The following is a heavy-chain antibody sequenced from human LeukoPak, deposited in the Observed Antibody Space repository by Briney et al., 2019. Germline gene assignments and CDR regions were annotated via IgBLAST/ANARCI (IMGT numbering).Heavy chain of an antibody. D-gene: IGHD4-11*01. CDR1: GGSISSYY. CDR3: ARQPYSTPFDY. Sequence: TSETLSLTCTVSGGSISSYYWSWIRQPPGKGLEWIGEINHSGSTNYNPSLKSRVTISVDTSKNQFSLKLSSVTAADTAVYYCARQPYSTPFDYWGQGTLVTVSS. V-gene: IGHV4-34*01. J-gene: IGHJ4*02. CDR2: INHSGST.